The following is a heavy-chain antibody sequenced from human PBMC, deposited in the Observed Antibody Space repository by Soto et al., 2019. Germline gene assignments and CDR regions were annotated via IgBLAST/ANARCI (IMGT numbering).Heavy chain of an antibody. D-gene: IGHD3-10*01. V-gene: IGHV3-33*01. J-gene: IGHJ5*02. CDR1: GFTFSSYG. CDR2: IWYDGSNK. Sequence: PGGSLRLSCAASGFTFSSYGMHWVRQAPGRGLEWVAVIWYDGSNKYYADSVKGRFTISRDNSKNTLYLQMNSLRAEDTAVYYCAGAPIWFGEPDWFDPWGQGTLVTVSS. CDR3: AGAPIWFGEPDWFDP.